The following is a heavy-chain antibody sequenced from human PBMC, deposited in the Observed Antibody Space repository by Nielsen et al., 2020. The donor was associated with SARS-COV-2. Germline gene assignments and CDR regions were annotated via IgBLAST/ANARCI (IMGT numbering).Heavy chain of an antibody. V-gene: IGHV4-59*08. CDR3: ARHGGVGATLDAFDI. Sequence: GSLRLSCTVSGGSISSYYWSWIRQPPGKGLEWIGYIYYSGSTNYNPSLKSRVTISVDTSKNQFSLKLSSVTAADTAVYYCARHGGVGATLDAFDIWGQGTMVTVSS. CDR1: GGSISSYY. CDR2: IYYSGST. J-gene: IGHJ3*02. D-gene: IGHD1-26*01.